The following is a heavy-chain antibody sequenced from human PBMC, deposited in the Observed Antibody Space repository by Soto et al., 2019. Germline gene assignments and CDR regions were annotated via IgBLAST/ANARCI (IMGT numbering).Heavy chain of an antibody. CDR2: ISYDGSKK. V-gene: IGHV3-30-3*01. J-gene: IGHJ2*01. CDR1: GFPFYTYA. D-gene: IGHD4-17*01. CDR3: ARSPATYDYGGNSVFWYFDL. Sequence: QVQLVESGGGVVQPGRSLRLSCAASGFPFYTYAMHWVRQAPGKGLEWVAVISYDGSKKYYADSVQVRFTISRDNSKNALYLQINSLRPEDTAVYSCARSPATYDYGGNSVFWYFDLWGRGTTVTVSS.